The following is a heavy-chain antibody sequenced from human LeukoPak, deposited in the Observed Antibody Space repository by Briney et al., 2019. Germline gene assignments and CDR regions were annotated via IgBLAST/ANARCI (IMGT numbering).Heavy chain of an antibody. CDR2: INTNTGNP. CDR1: GYIFSIYA. Sequence: GASVKVSCKASGYIFSIYAMIWVRQAPGQGLEFMGWINTNTGNPTYAQGFTGRFVFSLDTSVSTAYLQISSLKAEDTAVYYCAREMAIFGGIYYMDVWGKGTTVTVSS. V-gene: IGHV7-4-1*02. D-gene: IGHD3-16*01. J-gene: IGHJ6*03. CDR3: AREMAIFGGIYYMDV.